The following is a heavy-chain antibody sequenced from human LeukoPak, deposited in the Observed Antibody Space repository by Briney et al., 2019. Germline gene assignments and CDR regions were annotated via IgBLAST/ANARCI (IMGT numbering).Heavy chain of an antibody. CDR1: SGSMNSYY. Sequence: SETLSLTCAVSSGSMNSYYWSWIRRPPGKGLEWIGYIYYSGNTNYNPSLKSRVTISVDTSKNQFSLKLSSVTAADTAVYYCARLRYSNIGYSSPIDYWGQGTLVTVSS. D-gene: IGHD5-18*01. CDR2: IYYSGNT. J-gene: IGHJ4*02. V-gene: IGHV4-59*08. CDR3: ARLRYSNIGYSSPIDY.